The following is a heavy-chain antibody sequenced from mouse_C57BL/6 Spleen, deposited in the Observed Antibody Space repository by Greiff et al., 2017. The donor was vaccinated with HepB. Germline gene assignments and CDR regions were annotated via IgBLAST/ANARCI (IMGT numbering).Heavy chain of an antibody. CDR2: IYPSDSET. D-gene: IGHD2-3*01. J-gene: IGHJ1*03. V-gene: IGHV1-61*01. Sequence: QVQLQQPGAELVRPGSSVKLSCKASGYTFTSYWMDWVKQRPGQGLEWIGNIYPSDSETHYNQKFKDKATLTVDKSSSTAYMQRSSLTSEDSAVYYCARSGDGYYLWYFDVWGTGTTVTVSS. CDR3: ARSGDGYYLWYFDV. CDR1: GYTFTSYW.